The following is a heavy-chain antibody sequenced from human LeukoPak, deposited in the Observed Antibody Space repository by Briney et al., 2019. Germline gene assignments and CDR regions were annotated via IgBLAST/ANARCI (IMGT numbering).Heavy chain of an antibody. CDR3: ARERRYCSSTSCTYNWFDP. Sequence: ASVEVSCKASGGTFSSYAISWVRQAPGQGLEWMGGIIPIFGTANYAQKFQGRVTITTDESTSTAYMELSSLRSEDTAVYYCARERRYCSSTSCTYNWFDPWGQGTLVTVSS. V-gene: IGHV1-69*05. J-gene: IGHJ5*02. CDR2: IIPIFGTA. CDR1: GGTFSSYA. D-gene: IGHD2-2*01.